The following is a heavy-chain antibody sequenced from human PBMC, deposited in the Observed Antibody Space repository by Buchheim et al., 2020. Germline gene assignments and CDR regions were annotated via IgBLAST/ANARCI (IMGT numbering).Heavy chain of an antibody. J-gene: IGHJ6*02. V-gene: IGHV3-15*01. CDR3: VGGSGRDYYYYRGMDV. CDR1: GFPFSSFA. CDR2: IKSKTDGGTT. D-gene: IGHD3-10*01. Sequence: EVQLLESGGGLVQPGGSLRLSCAASGFPFSSFAMSWVRQAPGKGLEWVGRIKSKTDGGTTDYAAPVKGRFTISRADSKNTLYLQMNSLKTEDTAVYYCVGGSGRDYYYYRGMDVWGQGTT.